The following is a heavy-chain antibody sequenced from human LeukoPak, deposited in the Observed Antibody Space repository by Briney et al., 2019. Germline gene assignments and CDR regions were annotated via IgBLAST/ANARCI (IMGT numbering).Heavy chain of an antibody. V-gene: IGHV3-23*01. CDR3: AKDKWVGATLPGHYFDY. J-gene: IGHJ4*02. Sequence: GESLRLSCAASGFTFSSYAMSWVRQAPGKGLEWVSAISGSGGSTYYADSVKGRFTISRDNSKNTLYLQMNSLRAEDTAVYYCAKDKWVGATLPGHYFDYWGQGTLVTVSS. CDR1: GFTFSSYA. D-gene: IGHD1-26*01. CDR2: ISGSGGST.